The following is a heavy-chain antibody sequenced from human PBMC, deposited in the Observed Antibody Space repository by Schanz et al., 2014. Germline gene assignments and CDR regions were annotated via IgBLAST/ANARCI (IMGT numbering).Heavy chain of an antibody. D-gene: IGHD5-18*01. J-gene: IGHJ4*02. V-gene: IGHV3-48*01. CDR3: VRISVADPRLYRGMDRDMDY. Sequence: EVQLVESGGGVVQPGGSLRLSCAASGITFSSHSFNWVRQAPGKGLEWISYITYNGGTIYYADSVKGRFTISRDNAKNSLYLQMNNLRAEDTAVYYCVRISVADPRLYRGMDRDMDYWGQGTLVTVSS. CDR1: GITFSSHS. CDR2: ITYNGGTI.